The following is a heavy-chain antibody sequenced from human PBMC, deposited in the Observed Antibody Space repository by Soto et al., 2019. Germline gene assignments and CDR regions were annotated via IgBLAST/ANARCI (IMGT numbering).Heavy chain of an antibody. J-gene: IGHJ6*02. D-gene: IGHD6-13*01. Sequence: KASETLSLTCTVSVDSITTYYWSWIRQPARKGLEWIGRIDTSGNTNYNPSLKSRVTMSVDTSKKQFSLKLTSVTAADTAVYYCARYSNNWFQTEGMDVWGQGTTVTVSS. CDR2: IDTSGNT. CDR1: VDSITTYY. CDR3: ARYSNNWFQTEGMDV. V-gene: IGHV4-4*07.